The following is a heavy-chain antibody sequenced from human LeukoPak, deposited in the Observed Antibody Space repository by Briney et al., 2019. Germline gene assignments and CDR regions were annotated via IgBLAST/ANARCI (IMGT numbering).Heavy chain of an antibody. CDR3: ARAHSGYDVKYFAY. CDR1: GYTLTELS. Sequence: GASVKVSCKVSGYTLTELSMHWVRQAPGKGLEWMGGFDPEDGETIYAQKFQGRVTITADKFTNTAYMELSSQRSEDTAIYYCARAHSGYDVKYFAYWGQGTLVTVSS. J-gene: IGHJ4*02. CDR2: FDPEDGET. V-gene: IGHV1-24*01. D-gene: IGHD5-12*01.